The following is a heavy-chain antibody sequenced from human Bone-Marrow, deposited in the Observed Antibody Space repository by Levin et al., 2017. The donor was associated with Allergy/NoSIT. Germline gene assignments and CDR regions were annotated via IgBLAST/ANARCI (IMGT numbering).Heavy chain of an antibody. CDR3: ARGPRNYYGSGSYLIRY. D-gene: IGHD3-10*01. V-gene: IGHV3-33*01. Sequence: GGSLRLSCAASGFTFSSYGMHWVRQAPGKGLEWVAVIWYDGSNKYYADSVKGRFTISRDNSKNTLYLQMNSLRAEDTAVYYCARGPRNYYGSGSYLIRYWGQGTLVTVSS. J-gene: IGHJ4*02. CDR1: GFTFSSYG. CDR2: IWYDGSNK.